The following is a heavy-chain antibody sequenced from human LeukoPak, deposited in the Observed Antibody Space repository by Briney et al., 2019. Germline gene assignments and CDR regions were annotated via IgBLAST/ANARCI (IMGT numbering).Heavy chain of an antibody. CDR2: ISHSGST. D-gene: IGHD5-18*01. J-gene: IGHJ1*01. V-gene: IGHV4-34*01. CDR3: ARGKTSYGLLEYLQH. CDR1: GESFSGYF. Sequence: PSETLSLTCGVYGESFSGYFWSWIRQPPGKGLEWIGEISHSGSTNYNPSLKSRVTISVDTSKNQFSLKLSSVTAADTALYYCARGKTSYGLLEYLQHWGQGTLVTVSS.